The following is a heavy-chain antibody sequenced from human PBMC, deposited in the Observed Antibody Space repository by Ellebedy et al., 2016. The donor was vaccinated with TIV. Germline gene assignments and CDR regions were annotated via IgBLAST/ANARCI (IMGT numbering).Heavy chain of an antibody. CDR3: ARGRITLVRGVTMYYYYGMDV. D-gene: IGHD3-10*01. CDR2: ISSDGIST. V-gene: IGHV3-74*01. J-gene: IGHJ6*02. CDR1: GFTFSSYW. Sequence: GESLKISCAASGFTFSSYWMYWVRQAPGKGLVWVSRISSDGISTSYADSVKGRFTISRDNARNTRYLQMNSLRADDTAVYYCARGRITLVRGVTMYYYYGMDVWGQGTTVTVSS.